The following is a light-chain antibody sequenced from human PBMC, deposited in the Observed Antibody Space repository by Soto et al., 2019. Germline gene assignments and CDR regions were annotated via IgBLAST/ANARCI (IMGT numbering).Light chain of an antibody. CDR1: SSNIGSYP. CDR3: AVWDDRLNGPV. J-gene: IGLJ1*01. V-gene: IGLV1-44*01. Sequence: QSVLTQPPSTSGTPGQRVTIPCRGSSSNIGSYPVSWYQQVPGTAPKLLIYNINQRPSGVPDRFSASKSGTSASLAISGLQSEDEADYYCAVWDDRLNGPVSGPGTKVSVL. CDR2: NIN.